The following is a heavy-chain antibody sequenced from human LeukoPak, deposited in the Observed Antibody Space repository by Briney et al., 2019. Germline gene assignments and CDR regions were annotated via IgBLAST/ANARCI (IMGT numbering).Heavy chain of an antibody. D-gene: IGHD3-22*01. Sequence: GGSLRLSCAASGFTFSNYGMHWVRQAPGKGLEWVAVISYDGSNKYYADSVKGRFTISRDNSKNTLYLQMNSLRAEDTAVYYCARGPEAPPIYYYDSSGQGYFDLWGRGTLVTVSS. V-gene: IGHV3-30*03. J-gene: IGHJ2*01. CDR3: ARGPEAPPIYYYDSSGQGYFDL. CDR2: ISYDGSNK. CDR1: GFTFSNYG.